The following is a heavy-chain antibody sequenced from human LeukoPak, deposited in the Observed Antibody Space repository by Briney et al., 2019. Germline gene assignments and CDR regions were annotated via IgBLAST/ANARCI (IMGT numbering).Heavy chain of an antibody. Sequence: GGSLRLSCAASGFTFDDYAMHWVRQAPGKGLEWVSGISWNSGSIGYADSVKGRFTISRDNAKNSLYLQMNSLRAEDTALYYCARNSIVGALGGSFDIWGQGTMVTVSS. CDR2: ISWNSGSI. J-gene: IGHJ3*02. CDR1: GFTFDDYA. V-gene: IGHV3-9*01. CDR3: ARNSIVGALGGSFDI. D-gene: IGHD1-26*01.